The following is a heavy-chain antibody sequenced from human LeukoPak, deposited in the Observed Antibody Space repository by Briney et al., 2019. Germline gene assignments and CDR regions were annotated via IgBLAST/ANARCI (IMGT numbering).Heavy chain of an antibody. CDR3: AKDQLFPYDVLPNPYYFDY. CDR1: GFTFSSYA. J-gene: IGHJ4*02. V-gene: IGHV3-23*01. D-gene: IGHD3-22*01. CDR2: ISGSGGST. Sequence: GGSLRLSCAASGFTFSSYAMSWVRQAPGKGLEWVSAISGSGGSTYYADSVKGRFTISRGNSKNTLYLQMNSLRAEDTAVYYCAKDQLFPYDVLPNPYYFDYWGQGTLDTVSS.